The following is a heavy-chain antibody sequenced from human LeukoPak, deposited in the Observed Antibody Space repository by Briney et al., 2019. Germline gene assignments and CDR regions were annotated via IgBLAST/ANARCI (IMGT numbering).Heavy chain of an antibody. J-gene: IGHJ5*02. CDR3: ARLRDDYFDP. V-gene: IGHV4-59*08. CDR1: GGSISIYY. CDR2: IYYSGST. Sequence: PSETLSLTCTVSGGSISIYYWSWIRQPPGKGLEWIGYIYYSGSTNYNPSLKSRVTISVDTSKNQFSLKLSSVTAADTAVYYCARLRDDYFDPWGQGTLVTVSS. D-gene: IGHD4-11*01.